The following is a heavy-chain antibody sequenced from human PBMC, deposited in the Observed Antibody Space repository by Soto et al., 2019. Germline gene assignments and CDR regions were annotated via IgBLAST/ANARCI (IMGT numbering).Heavy chain of an antibody. CDR3: ARVVVAATSYYYYYMDV. CDR1: GGSFSGYY. V-gene: IGHV4-34*01. J-gene: IGHJ6*03. CDR2: INHSGST. Sequence: QVQLQQWGAGLLKPSETLSLTCAVYGGSFSGYYWSWIRQPPGKGLEWIGEINHSGSTNYNPSLKRRVTISVDTSKNQFSLKLSSVTAADTAVYYCARVVVAATSYYYYYMDVWGKGTTVTVSS. D-gene: IGHD2-15*01.